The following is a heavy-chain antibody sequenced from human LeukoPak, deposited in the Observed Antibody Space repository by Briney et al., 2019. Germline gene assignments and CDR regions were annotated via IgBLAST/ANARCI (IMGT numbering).Heavy chain of an antibody. CDR2: INHSGST. CDR3: ARRGGVQLRAFDI. CDR1: GGSFSGYY. Sequence: SETLSLTCAVYGGSFSGYYWSWIRQPPGKGLEWIGEINHSGSTNYNPSLKSRVTISVDTSKNQFSLKLSSVTAADTAVYYCARRGGVQLRAFDIWGQGTMVTVSS. J-gene: IGHJ3*02. V-gene: IGHV4-34*01. D-gene: IGHD5-18*01.